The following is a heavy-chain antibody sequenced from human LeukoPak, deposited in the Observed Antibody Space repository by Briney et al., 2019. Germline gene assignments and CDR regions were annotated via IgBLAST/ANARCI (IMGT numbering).Heavy chain of an antibody. V-gene: IGHV1-18*01. Sequence: VASVKVSCKASGYTFTSYGISWVRQAPGQGLEWMGWISAYNGNTNYAQKLQGRVTMTTDTSTSTAYMELRSLRSDDTAVYYCARDTFPNYYDSSGYYNYWGQGTLVTVSS. D-gene: IGHD3-22*01. CDR1: GYTFTSYG. CDR3: ARDTFPNYYDSSGYYNY. CDR2: ISAYNGNT. J-gene: IGHJ4*02.